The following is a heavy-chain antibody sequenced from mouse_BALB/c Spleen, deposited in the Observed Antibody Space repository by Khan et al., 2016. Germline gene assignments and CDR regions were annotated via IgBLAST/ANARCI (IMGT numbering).Heavy chain of an antibody. CDR2: IDPETGGT. D-gene: IGHD2-1*01. Sequence: QVQLQQSGAELVRPGASVTLSCKASGYTFSDYEMHWVKQTPVHGLQWIGSIDPETGGTAYNQKFKGQATLTAGKSSSTSYMELRSLTSEDSAVYYCTRKGIFDGTYDFDSWGQGTTVTVSS. J-gene: IGHJ2*01. CDR3: TRKGIFDGTYDFDS. CDR1: GYTFSDYE. V-gene: IGHV1-15*01.